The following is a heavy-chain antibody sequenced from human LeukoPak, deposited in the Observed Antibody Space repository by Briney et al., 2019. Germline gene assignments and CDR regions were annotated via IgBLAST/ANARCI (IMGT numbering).Heavy chain of an antibody. D-gene: IGHD3-22*01. CDR2: IIPIFGTA. V-gene: IGHV1-69*06. Sequence: GASVKVSCKASGGTFSSYAISWVRQAPGQGLEWMGGIIPIFGTASYAQKFQGRVTTTADKSTSTAYMELSSLRSEDTAVYYCARDPHYYDSSGYDGYDYWGQGTLVTVSS. CDR1: GGTFSSYA. CDR3: ARDPHYYDSSGYDGYDY. J-gene: IGHJ4*02.